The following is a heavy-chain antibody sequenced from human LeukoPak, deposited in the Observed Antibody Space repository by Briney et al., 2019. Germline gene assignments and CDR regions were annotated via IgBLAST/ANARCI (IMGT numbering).Heavy chain of an antibody. CDR1: GFTFSSYG. D-gene: IGHD5-18*01. J-gene: IGHJ3*02. CDR2: IWYDGSNK. V-gene: IGHV3-33*06. Sequence: GRSLRLSCAASGFTFSSYGMHWVRQAPGKGLEWVAVIWYDGSNKYYADSVKGRFTISRDNSKNTPYLQMNSLRAEDTAVYYCAKDRGDTAYAFDIWGQGTMVTVSS. CDR3: AKDRGDTAYAFDI.